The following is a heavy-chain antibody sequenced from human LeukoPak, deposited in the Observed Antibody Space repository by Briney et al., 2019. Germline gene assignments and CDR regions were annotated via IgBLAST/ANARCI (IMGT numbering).Heavy chain of an antibody. Sequence: EGSLRLSCAASGFTFSSYWMTWVRQAPGKGLEWVANIKQDGSEKYYVDSVKGRFTISRDNAKNSLYLQMNSLRAEDTAVYHCARGGCEPLDYWGQGILVTVSS. CDR2: IKQDGSEK. CDR3: ARGGCEPLDY. J-gene: IGHJ4*02. D-gene: IGHD1-26*01. CDR1: GFTFSSYW. V-gene: IGHV3-7*01.